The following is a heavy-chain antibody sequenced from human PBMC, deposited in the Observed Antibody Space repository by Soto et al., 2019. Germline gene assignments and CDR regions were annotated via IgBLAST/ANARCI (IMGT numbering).Heavy chain of an antibody. V-gene: IGHV4-59*01. D-gene: IGHD5-12*01. J-gene: IGHJ6*03. CDR2: IYYSGST. CDR3: ARGRGLLYAATIFYYYMDV. CDR1: GGSISSYY. Sequence: PSETLSLTCTVSGGSISSYYWSWIRQPPGKGLEWIGYIYYSGSTNYNPSLKSRVTISVDTSKNQFSLRLSSATAADTAVYYCARGRGLLYAATIFYYYMDVWGKGTTVTVSS.